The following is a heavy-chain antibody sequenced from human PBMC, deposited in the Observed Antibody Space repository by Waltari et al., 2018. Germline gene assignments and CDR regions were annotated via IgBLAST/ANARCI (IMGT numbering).Heavy chain of an antibody. J-gene: IGHJ5*01. D-gene: IGHD2-15*01. CDR2: VHRRGRT. V-gene: IGHV4-4*02. CDR3: ARDRGRGLYLDS. CDR1: GDSMGDDL. Sequence: QLQLQESGPGLVKPSETLSLTCTVSGDSMGDDLWSWVRQPPGKGLEWIGQVHRRGRTNYSPSFASRVTVSVDTTKNQFSLKLTSAAAADTAIYFCARDRGRGLYLDSWGPGTLVTVSP.